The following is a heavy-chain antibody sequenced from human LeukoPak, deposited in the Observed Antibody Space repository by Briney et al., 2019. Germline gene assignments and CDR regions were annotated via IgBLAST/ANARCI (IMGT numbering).Heavy chain of an antibody. Sequence: ASVKVSCKASGYTFKGNYIHWLRQAPGQGLEWMGWIDANNGDTKSAQKFQGRVTMSRDTSISTAYMDLSSLSPDDAAVYYCARDPSSVTLYFFDYWGQGTLVTVSS. D-gene: IGHD4-11*01. CDR2: IDANNGDT. V-gene: IGHV1-2*02. CDR1: GYTFKGNY. J-gene: IGHJ4*02. CDR3: ARDPSSVTLYFFDY.